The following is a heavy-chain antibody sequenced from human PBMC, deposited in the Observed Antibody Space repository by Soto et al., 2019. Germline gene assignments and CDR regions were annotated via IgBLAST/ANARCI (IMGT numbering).Heavy chain of an antibody. CDR1: GFTFSSYW. CDR3: ARVSLGIAHFDY. J-gene: IGHJ4*02. V-gene: IGHV3-7*03. CDR2: IKQDGSEK. Sequence: GGSLRLSCAASGFTFSSYWMSWVRQAPGKGLEWVANIKQDGSEKYYVDSVKGRFTISRDNAKNSLYLQMNSLRAEDTALYHCARVSLGIAHFDYWGQGTLVTVSS. D-gene: IGHD6-13*01.